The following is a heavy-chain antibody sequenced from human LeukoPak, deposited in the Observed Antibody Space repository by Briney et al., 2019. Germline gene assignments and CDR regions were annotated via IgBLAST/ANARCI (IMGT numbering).Heavy chain of an antibody. V-gene: IGHV3-66*01. Sequence: PGGSLRLSCAASGFTVSSNYMSWVRQAPGKGLEWVSIIYSAGNTYYAESVKGRFTISRDNSKNTLNLQMNSLRAEDTAVYYCARDRDCSSTSCYSDAFDIWGQGTMVTVSS. CDR1: GFTVSSNY. CDR3: ARDRDCSSTSCYSDAFDI. CDR2: IYSAGNT. J-gene: IGHJ3*02. D-gene: IGHD2-2*01.